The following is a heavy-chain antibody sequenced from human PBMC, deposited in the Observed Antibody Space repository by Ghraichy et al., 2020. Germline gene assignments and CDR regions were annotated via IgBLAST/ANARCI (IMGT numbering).Heavy chain of an antibody. Sequence: GESLNISCAASGFTFSDYYMSWLRQAPGKGLEWVSYISSSSSYTNYADSVKGRFTISRDNAKNSLYLQMNSLRAEDTAVYYCATYSSSCLAWGQGTTVTVSS. CDR2: ISSSSSYT. V-gene: IGHV3-11*06. CDR1: GFTFSDYY. D-gene: IGHD6-13*01. CDR3: ATYSSSCLA. J-gene: IGHJ6*02.